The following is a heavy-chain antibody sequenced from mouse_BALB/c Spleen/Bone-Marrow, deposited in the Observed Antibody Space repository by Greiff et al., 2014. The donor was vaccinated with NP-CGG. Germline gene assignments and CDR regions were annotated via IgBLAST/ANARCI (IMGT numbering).Heavy chain of an antibody. CDR2: IWANGST. CDR3: ARITTATGAMDY. J-gene: IGHJ4*01. Sequence: VQRVESGPGLVAPSQSLSITCTVSGFSLTSYGVHWVRQPPGKGLEWLGVIWANGSTNYNSALMSRLSIRKDNSKSQVFLKMNSLQTDDTAMYYCARITTATGAMDYWGQGTLVTVSS. V-gene: IGHV2-9*02. CDR1: GFSLTSYG. D-gene: IGHD1-2*01.